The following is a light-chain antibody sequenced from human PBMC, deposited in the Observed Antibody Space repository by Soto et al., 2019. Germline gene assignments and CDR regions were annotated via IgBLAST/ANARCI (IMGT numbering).Light chain of an antibody. CDR3: SSYAGSDGYV. Sequence: QSVLTQPRSVSGSPGQSVTISCTGTGSDVGHYNYVSWYQQHPGNAPKVMIYAVTKRPSGVPDRFSGSKSGYTASLTISGLQAEDEADYYCSSYAGSDGYVFGTGTKLTVL. CDR1: GSDVGHYNY. CDR2: AVT. V-gene: IGLV2-11*01. J-gene: IGLJ1*01.